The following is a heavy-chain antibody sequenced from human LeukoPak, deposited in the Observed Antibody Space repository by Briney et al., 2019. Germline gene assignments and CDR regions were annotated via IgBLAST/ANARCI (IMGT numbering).Heavy chain of an antibody. CDR1: GDSISRYY. CDR2: IYYSGST. Sequence: SETVSLTCTVSGDSISRYYWSWIRQPPGKGLEWIGYIYYSGSTYCNPSLKSRVTISVDTSKNQFSLKLSSVTAADTAVYYCARVRERYSGYEFVYWGQGTLVTVSS. CDR3: ARVRERYSGYEFVY. J-gene: IGHJ4*02. V-gene: IGHV4-59*12. D-gene: IGHD5-12*01.